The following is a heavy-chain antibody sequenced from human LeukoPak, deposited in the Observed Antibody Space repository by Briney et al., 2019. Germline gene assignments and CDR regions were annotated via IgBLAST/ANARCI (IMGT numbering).Heavy chain of an antibody. CDR2: ISSSSGTI. V-gene: IGHV3-48*04. D-gene: IGHD2-8*02. J-gene: IGHJ4*02. CDR1: GFTFSGYP. Sequence: TGGSLRLSCAASGFTFSGYPMNWVRQAPGKGLEWVSYISSSSGTIYYADSVKGRFTISRDNAENSLYLQMNSLRADDTAVYYCARGPGTGHYFDYWGQGALVTVSS. CDR3: ARGPGTGHYFDY.